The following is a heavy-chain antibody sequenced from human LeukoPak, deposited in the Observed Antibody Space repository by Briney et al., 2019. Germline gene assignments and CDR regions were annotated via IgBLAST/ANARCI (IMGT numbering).Heavy chain of an antibody. J-gene: IGHJ1*01. CDR1: GGSISSSSYY. CDR3: ARGTGYSSSWYTQH. D-gene: IGHD6-13*01. Sequence: PSETLSLTCTVSGGSISSSSYYWGWIRRPPGKGLEWIGEINHSGSTNYNPSLKSRVTISVDTSKNQFSLKLSSVTAADTAVYYCARGTGYSSSWYTQHWGQGTLVTVSS. V-gene: IGHV4-39*07. CDR2: INHSGST.